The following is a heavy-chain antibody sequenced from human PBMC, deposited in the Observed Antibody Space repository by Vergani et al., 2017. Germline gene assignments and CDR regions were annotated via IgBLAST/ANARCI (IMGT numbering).Heavy chain of an antibody. Sequence: EVQLLESGGGLVQPGGSLRLSCAASGFTFSSYWMHWVRQAPGKGLVWVSGISWNSGAVDYADSVRGLFTISRDNAKNSLFLEMNSLRFEDTAVYFCTTGSVYYHDSAGHGYDPYTGFELWGQGTLVTVSS. CDR2: ISWNSGAV. D-gene: IGHD5-12*01. V-gene: IGHV3-9*01. CDR3: TTGSVYYHDSAGHGYDPYTGFEL. J-gene: IGHJ3*01. CDR1: GFTFSSYW.